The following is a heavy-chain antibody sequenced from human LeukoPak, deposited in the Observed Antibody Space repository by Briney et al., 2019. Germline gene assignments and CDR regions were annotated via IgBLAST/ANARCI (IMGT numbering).Heavy chain of an antibody. V-gene: IGHV4-34*01. Sequence: SSETLSPTCAVYGGSFSGYYWSWIRQPPGKGLEWIGEINHSGSTNYNPSLKSRVTISVDTSKNQFSLKLSSVTAADTAVYYCARGARRVVVVAATRSGGWFDPWGQGTLVTVSS. CDR3: ARGARRVVVVAATRSGGWFDP. J-gene: IGHJ5*02. D-gene: IGHD2-15*01. CDR1: GGSFSGYY. CDR2: INHSGST.